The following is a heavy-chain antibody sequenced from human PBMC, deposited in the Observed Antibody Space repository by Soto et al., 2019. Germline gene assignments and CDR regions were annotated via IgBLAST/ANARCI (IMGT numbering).Heavy chain of an antibody. CDR3: ARAAWESILSVRGARYKDYGMDV. CDR2: INAFIGNT. J-gene: IGHJ6*02. D-gene: IGHD3-10*01. V-gene: IGHV1-18*01. Sequence: QVQLVQSGAEVRKPGASVKFSFQASGYTFTSYGISWVRQAPGQGLEWMGRINAFIGNTDYIQKFQGRVTMTTDTSTSTAYMEIRSMKSDDTAVDYCARAAWESILSVRGARYKDYGMDVWGQGTTVTVSS. CDR1: GYTFTSYG.